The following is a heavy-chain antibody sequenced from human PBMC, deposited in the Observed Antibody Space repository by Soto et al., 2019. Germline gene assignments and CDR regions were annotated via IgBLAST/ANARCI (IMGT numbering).Heavy chain of an antibody. J-gene: IGHJ4*02. Sequence: GGSLRLSCAASGFPFSSYGMHWVRQSPGKGLEWVAVISYDGSNKYYADSVKGRFTISRDNSKNTLYLQMNSLRAEDKAVYYCANLPVPSDSSGYSYWGQGTLFPVSS. V-gene: IGHV3-30*18. D-gene: IGHD3-22*01. CDR2: ISYDGSNK. CDR1: GFPFSSYG. CDR3: ANLPVPSDSSGYSY.